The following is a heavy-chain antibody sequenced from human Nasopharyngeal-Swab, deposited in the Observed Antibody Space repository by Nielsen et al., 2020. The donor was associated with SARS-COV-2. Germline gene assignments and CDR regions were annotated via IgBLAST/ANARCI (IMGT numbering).Heavy chain of an antibody. J-gene: IGHJ3*02. V-gene: IGHV3-30-3*01. CDR1: GFTFSSYA. D-gene: IGHD1-26*01. CDR3: ARASSGSYWSAFDI. CDR2: ISYDGSNK. Sequence: GGSLRLSCAAPGFTFSSYAMHWVRQAPGKGLEWVAVISYDGSNKYYADSVKGRFTISRDNSKNTLYLQMNSLRAEDTAVYYCARASSGSYWSAFDIWGQGTMVTVSS.